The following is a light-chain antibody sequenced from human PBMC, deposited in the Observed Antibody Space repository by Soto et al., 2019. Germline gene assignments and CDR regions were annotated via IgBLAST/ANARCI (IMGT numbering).Light chain of an antibody. CDR2: KTS. J-gene: IGKJ2*01. CDR3: HQYNSYSHT. CDR1: QSIDNR. Sequence: DIQMTQSPSTLSASVGDRVTITCRASQSIDNRLAWYQQKPGRAPKLLIYKTSNLENGVPSRFSSSGSGTEFTLTISSLQPDDFATYYCHQYNSYSHTFGQGTKLEVK. V-gene: IGKV1-5*03.